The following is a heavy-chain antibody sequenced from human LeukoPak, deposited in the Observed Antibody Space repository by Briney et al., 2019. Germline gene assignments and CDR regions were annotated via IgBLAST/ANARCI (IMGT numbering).Heavy chain of an antibody. CDR1: GFTFTSYA. CDR3: AREAWGSSRSDY. CDR2: INAGNGNT. D-gene: IGHD6-13*01. V-gene: IGHV1-3*01. Sequence: ASVKVSCKTSGFTFTSYAMHWVRQAPGQSLEWMGWINAGNGNTKYSQKFQGRVTITRDTSASTVYMELSSLRSEDTAVYYCAREAWGSSRSDYWGQGILVTVSP. J-gene: IGHJ4*02.